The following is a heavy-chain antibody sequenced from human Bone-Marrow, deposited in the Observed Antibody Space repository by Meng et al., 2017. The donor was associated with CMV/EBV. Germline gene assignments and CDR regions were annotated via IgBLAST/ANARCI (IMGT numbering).Heavy chain of an antibody. CDR2: IYYSGST. J-gene: IGHJ4*02. CDR1: GGSISNGGYY. Sequence: SETLSLTCTVSGGSISNGGYYWSWIRQHPGKGLEWIGYIYYSGSTYYNPSLKSRVTISVDTSKNQFSLKLSSVTAADTAVYYCARYCSSTSCKYYFDYWGQGTLVTVSS. D-gene: IGHD2-2*01. CDR3: ARYCSSTSCKYYFDY. V-gene: IGHV4-31*03.